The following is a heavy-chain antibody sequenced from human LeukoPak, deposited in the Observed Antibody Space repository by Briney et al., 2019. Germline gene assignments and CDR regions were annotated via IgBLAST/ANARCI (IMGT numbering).Heavy chain of an antibody. J-gene: IGHJ3*02. CDR2: IYSGGST. Sequence: GGSLRLSCAASGFTVSSNYMSWVRQAPGKGLEWVSVIYSGGSTYYADSVKGRFTISRDNSKNTLYLQMNSLRAEDTAVYYCARAKFGSVPAFDIWGQGTMVTVSS. CDR3: ARAKFGSVPAFDI. CDR1: GFTVSSNY. D-gene: IGHD3-10*01. V-gene: IGHV3-66*01.